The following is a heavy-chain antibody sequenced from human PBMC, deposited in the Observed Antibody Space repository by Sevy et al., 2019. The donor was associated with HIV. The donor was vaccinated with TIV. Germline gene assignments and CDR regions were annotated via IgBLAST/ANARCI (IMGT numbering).Heavy chain of an antibody. D-gene: IGHD4-4*01. V-gene: IGHV4-59*01. CDR2: IYYSGST. J-gene: IGHJ6*02. Sequence: SETLSLTCTVSGGSISSYYWSWIRQPPGKGLEWIGYIYYSGSTNCNPSLKSRVTISVDTSKNQFSLKLSSVTAADTAVYYCARVGTVTWDYYYGMDVWGQGTTVTVSS. CDR1: GGSISSYY. CDR3: ARVGTVTWDYYYGMDV.